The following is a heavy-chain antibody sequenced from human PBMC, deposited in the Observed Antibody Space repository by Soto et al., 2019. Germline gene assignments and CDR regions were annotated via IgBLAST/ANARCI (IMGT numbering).Heavy chain of an antibody. CDR2: IDPSDSYT. CDR1: GYSFTSYW. J-gene: IGHJ3*02. V-gene: IGHV5-10-1*01. Sequence: VESLKISCNGSGYSFTSYWISWVRQMPWKGLEWMGRIDPSDSYTNYSPSFQGHVTISADKSISTAYLQWSSLKASDTAMYYCAAPQVKVDCSGGSCHDAFDIWGQGTMVTVSS. D-gene: IGHD2-15*01. CDR3: AAPQVKVDCSGGSCHDAFDI.